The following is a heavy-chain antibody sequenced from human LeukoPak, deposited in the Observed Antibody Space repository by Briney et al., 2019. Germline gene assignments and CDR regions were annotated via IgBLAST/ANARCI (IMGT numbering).Heavy chain of an antibody. Sequence: SETLSLTCAVSGYSISSGYYWGWSRQPPGKGLEWIGSIYHSGSTYYNTSLESRVTISVDTSKNQFSLKLSSVTAADTAVYYCARVAGYCSSTSCYRKDAFDIWGQGTMVTVSS. CDR1: GYSISSGYY. V-gene: IGHV4-38-2*01. CDR2: IYHSGST. J-gene: IGHJ3*02. CDR3: ARVAGYCSSTSCYRKDAFDI. D-gene: IGHD2-2*02.